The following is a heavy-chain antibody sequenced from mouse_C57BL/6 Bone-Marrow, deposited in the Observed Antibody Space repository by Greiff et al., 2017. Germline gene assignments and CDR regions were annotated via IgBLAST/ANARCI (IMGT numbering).Heavy chain of an antibody. V-gene: IGHV1-81*01. CDR3: ARVVPGGYFDV. Sequence: VKLVESGAELARPGASVKLSCKASGYTFTSYGISWVKQRTGQGLEWIGEIYPRSGNTYYNEKFKGKATLTADKSSSTAYMELRSLTSEDSAVYFCARVVPGGYFDVWGTGTTATVSS. CDR1: GYTFTSYG. CDR2: IYPRSGNT. J-gene: IGHJ1*03. D-gene: IGHD1-1*02.